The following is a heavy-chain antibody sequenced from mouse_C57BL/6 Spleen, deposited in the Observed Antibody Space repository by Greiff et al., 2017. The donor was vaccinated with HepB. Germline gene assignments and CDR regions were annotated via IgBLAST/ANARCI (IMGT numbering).Heavy chain of an antibody. Sequence: VQGVESGPGLVAPSQSLSITCTVSGFSLTSYAISWVRQPPGKGLEWLGVIWTGGGTNYNSALKSRLSISKDNSKSQVFLKMNSLQTDDTARYYCARTQLGAYYAMDYWGQGTSVTVSS. J-gene: IGHJ4*01. CDR3: ARTQLGAYYAMDY. CDR1: GFSLTSYA. V-gene: IGHV2-9-1*01. CDR2: IWTGGGT. D-gene: IGHD3-1*01.